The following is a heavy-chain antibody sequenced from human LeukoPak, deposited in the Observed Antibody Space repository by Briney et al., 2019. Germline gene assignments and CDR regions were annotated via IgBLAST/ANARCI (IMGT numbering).Heavy chain of an antibody. CDR3: ARRDCSGGSCSSHFDY. Sequence: PSETLSLTCAVSGGSISSSNWWSWVRQPPGKGLEWIGEIYHSGSTNYNPSLKSRVTISVDTSKNQFSLKLSSVTAADTAVYYCARRDCSGGSCSSHFDYWGQGTLVTVSS. D-gene: IGHD2-15*01. V-gene: IGHV4-4*02. CDR1: GGSISSSNW. CDR2: IYHSGST. J-gene: IGHJ4*02.